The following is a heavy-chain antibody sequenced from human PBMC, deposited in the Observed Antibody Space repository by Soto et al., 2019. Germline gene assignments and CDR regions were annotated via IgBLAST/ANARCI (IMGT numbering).Heavy chain of an antibody. V-gene: IGHV1-69*13. J-gene: IGHJ3*02. Sequence: SVKVSCKASGGTFSSYAISWVRQAPGQGLEWMGGIIPIFGTANYAQKFQGRVTITADESTSTAYMEPSSLRSEDTAVDYGARVRGSATRLRAFDIWGQGTMVTVSS. CDR3: ARVRGSATRLRAFDI. CDR1: GGTFSSYA. D-gene: IGHD3-16*01. CDR2: IIPIFGTA.